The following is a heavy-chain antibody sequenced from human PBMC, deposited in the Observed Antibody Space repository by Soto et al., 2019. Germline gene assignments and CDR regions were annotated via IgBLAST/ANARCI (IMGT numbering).Heavy chain of an antibody. D-gene: IGHD4-4*01. V-gene: IGHV3-21*01. Sequence: GGSLRLSCAACGFTFSTYSMSWVRQAPGKGLEWVSSISGSGNYTHYADFLRGRFTISRDNAKTSLYLQMNSMRAEDTAVYYCAREGINNYNEYYFDSWGQGTVVTVSS. CDR1: GFTFSTYS. J-gene: IGHJ4*02. CDR3: AREGINNYNEYYFDS. CDR2: ISGSGNYT.